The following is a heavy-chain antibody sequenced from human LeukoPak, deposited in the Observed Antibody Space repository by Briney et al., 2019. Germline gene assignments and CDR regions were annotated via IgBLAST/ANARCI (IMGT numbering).Heavy chain of an antibody. Sequence: GGSLRLSCAASGFTFSDYYMSWIRQAPGKGLEWVSYISSSGSTIYYADSVKGRFTISRDNAKNSLYLQMNSLRAEDTAVYYCARWSYCSGWYSEDNWFDPWGQGTLVTVSS. V-gene: IGHV3-11*01. CDR1: GFTFSDYY. D-gene: IGHD6-19*01. J-gene: IGHJ5*02. CDR3: ARWSYCSGWYSEDNWFDP. CDR2: ISSSGSTI.